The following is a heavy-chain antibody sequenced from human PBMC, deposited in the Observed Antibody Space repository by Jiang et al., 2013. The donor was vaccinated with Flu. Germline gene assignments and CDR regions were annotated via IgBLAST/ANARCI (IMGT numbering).Heavy chain of an antibody. Sequence: PGSSVKVSCKASGGTFSSYAISWVRQAPGQGLEWMGGIIPIFGTANYAQKFQGRVTITADKSTSTAYMELSSLRSEDTAVYYCARDQSSGSYRLPENYYYYGMDVWGQGTTVTVSS. D-gene: IGHD3-10*01. CDR2: IIPIFGTA. J-gene: IGHJ6*02. CDR3: ARDQSSGSYRLPENYYYYGMDV. V-gene: IGHV1-69*06. CDR1: GGTFSSYA.